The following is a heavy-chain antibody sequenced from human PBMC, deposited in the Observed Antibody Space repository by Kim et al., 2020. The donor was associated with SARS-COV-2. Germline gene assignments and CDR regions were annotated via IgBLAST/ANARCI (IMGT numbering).Heavy chain of an antibody. CDR2: INTNTGNP. CDR1: GYTFTSYA. V-gene: IGHV7-4-1*02. D-gene: IGHD3-10*01. J-gene: IGHJ6*02. CDR3: ARNYQVLLWFGESSNYYYGMDV. Sequence: ASVKVSCKASGYTFTSYAMNWVRQAPGQGLEWMGWINTNTGNPTYAQGFTGRFVFSLDTSVSTAYLQISSLKAEDTAVYYCARNYQVLLWFGESSNYYYGMDVWGQGTTVTVSS.